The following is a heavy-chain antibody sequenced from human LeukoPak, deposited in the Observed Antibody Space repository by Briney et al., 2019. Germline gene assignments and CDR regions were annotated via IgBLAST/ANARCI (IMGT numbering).Heavy chain of an antibody. CDR1: GFTFSSYW. CDR2: INSDGSST. Sequence: GGSLRLSCAASGFTFSSYWMHWVRQAPGKGLVWVSRINSDGSSTSYADSVKGRFTISRDNAKNTLYLQMNSPRAEDTAVYYCARSSAVAVYFDYWGQGTLVTVSS. J-gene: IGHJ4*02. D-gene: IGHD6-19*01. CDR3: ARSSAVAVYFDY. V-gene: IGHV3-74*01.